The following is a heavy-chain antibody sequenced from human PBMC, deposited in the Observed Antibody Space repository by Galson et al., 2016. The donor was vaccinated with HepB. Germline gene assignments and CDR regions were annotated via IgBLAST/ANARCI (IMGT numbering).Heavy chain of an antibody. CDR1: GASVSTGGSY. D-gene: IGHD4-17*01. CDR3: ARTLLTTLTGGALDI. J-gene: IGHJ3*02. V-gene: IGHV4-61*08. Sequence: ETLSLTCTVSGASVSTGGSYYSRIRQLPGKPLEWIGYIYYTGTTNYNPSLKSRVTMSVITSKNQLSLRWNSLTTADTATSYCARTLLTTLTGGALDICGHGTVVTFSS. CDR2: IYYTGTT.